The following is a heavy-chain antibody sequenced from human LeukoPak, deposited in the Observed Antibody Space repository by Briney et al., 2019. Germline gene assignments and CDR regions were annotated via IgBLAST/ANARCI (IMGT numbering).Heavy chain of an antibody. CDR3: ARHGQQHLSPFDY. J-gene: IGHJ4*02. V-gene: IGHV4-39*01. Sequence: SETLSLTCTVSGGSISSTGYYWGWIRQPPGKGLEWIGSIYYSRSTYYNPSLKSRVTISVDTSKNQFSLKLSSVTAADTAVYYCARHGQQHLSPFDYCGQGSLVTVSS. D-gene: IGHD6-13*01. CDR1: GGSISSTGYY. CDR2: IYYSRST.